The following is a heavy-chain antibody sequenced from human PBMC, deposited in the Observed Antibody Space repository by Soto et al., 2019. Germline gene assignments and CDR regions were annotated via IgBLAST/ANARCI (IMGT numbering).Heavy chain of an antibody. CDR3: ASVGGAVSFDY. D-gene: IGHD3-16*01. J-gene: IGHJ4*02. CDR2: IIPILGIA. Sequence: QVQLVQSGAEVKKPGSSVKVSCKASGGTFSSYTISWVRQAPGQGLEWMGRIIPILGIANYAQKFQGRVTITADKSTSTAYMELSSLRSEDTAVYYGASVGGAVSFDYWGQGTLVTVSS. CDR1: GGTFSSYT. V-gene: IGHV1-69*02.